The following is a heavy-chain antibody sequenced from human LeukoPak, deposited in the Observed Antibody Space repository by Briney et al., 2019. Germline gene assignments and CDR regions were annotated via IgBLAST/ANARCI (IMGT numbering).Heavy chain of an antibody. CDR1: GFTFSSYG. J-gene: IGHJ3*01. CDR3: ASRITGDAFHL. Sequence: GGSLRLPCAASGFTFSSYGMTWVRQAPGKGLEWVSFISSSSGFISYADSLKGRFTISRDNAKISLYLQMNSLTVEDTAVYYCASRITGDAFHLWGQGTLVTVSS. CDR2: ISSSSGFI. D-gene: IGHD1-20*01. V-gene: IGHV3-21*01.